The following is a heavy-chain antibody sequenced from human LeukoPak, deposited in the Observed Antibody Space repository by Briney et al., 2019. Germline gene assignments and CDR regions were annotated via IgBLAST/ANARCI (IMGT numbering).Heavy chain of an antibody. D-gene: IGHD3-10*01. CDR2: IRSSSSTI. Sequence: GGSLRLSCAASEFSFSSYSMNGVRQAPGKGLDWVSYIRSSSSTIYYADSVKGRFTISRDNAKNSLYLQMNSLKDEDTAVYYCARAGSHYYGSGSGFYFDYWGQGTLVTVSS. CDR3: ARAGSHYYGSGSGFYFDY. CDR1: EFSFSSYS. V-gene: IGHV3-48*02. J-gene: IGHJ4*02.